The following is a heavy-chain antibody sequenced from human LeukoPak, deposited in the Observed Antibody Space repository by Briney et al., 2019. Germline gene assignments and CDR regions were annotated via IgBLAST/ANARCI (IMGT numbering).Heavy chain of an antibody. J-gene: IGHJ4*02. D-gene: IGHD3-16*01. CDR3: TREYWGSFSY. Sequence: GRSLRLSCAASGFSFNNAWMSWVRQAPGKWLEWVGLIGTKTGGGTTDYAAPVKGRFTISRDDSVNTLFVQMNSLRAEDTAVYYCTREYWGSFSYWGQGTLVTVSS. CDR1: GFSFNNAW. CDR2: IGTKTGGGTT. V-gene: IGHV3-15*04.